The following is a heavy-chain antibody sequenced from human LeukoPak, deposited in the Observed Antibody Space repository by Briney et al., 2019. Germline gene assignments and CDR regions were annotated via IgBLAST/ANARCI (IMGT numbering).Heavy chain of an antibody. J-gene: IGHJ4*02. CDR3: ARGSGSYTTYFDY. CDR1: GGTFSSYA. CDR2: IIPIFGTA. Sequence: SVKVSCKASGGTFSSYAISWVRQAPGQGLEWMGGIIPIFGTANYAQKFQGRVTITADESTSTAYMELGSLRSEDTAVYYCARGSGSYTTYFDYWGQGTLVTVSS. V-gene: IGHV1-69*13. D-gene: IGHD1-26*01.